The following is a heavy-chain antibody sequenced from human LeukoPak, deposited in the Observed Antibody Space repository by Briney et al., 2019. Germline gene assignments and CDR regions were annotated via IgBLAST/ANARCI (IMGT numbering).Heavy chain of an antibody. CDR1: GGTFSSYA. V-gene: IGHV1-69*04. CDR2: IIPILGIA. CDR3: ARDSPDYYDSSGLTFDP. J-gene: IGHJ5*02. D-gene: IGHD3-22*01. Sequence: SVKVSCKASGGTFSSYAISWVRQAPGQGLEWMGRIIPILGIANYAQKFQGRVTITADKSTSTAYMELSSPRSEDTAVYYCARDSPDYYDSSGLTFDPWGQGTLVTVSS.